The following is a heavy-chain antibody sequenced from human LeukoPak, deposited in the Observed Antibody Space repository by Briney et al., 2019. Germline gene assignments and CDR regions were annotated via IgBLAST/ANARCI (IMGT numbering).Heavy chain of an antibody. D-gene: IGHD3-22*01. CDR1: GFTFSSYS. Sequence: GGALRLSCAASGFTFSSYSMNWVRQAPGKGLEWVSSISSSRSYIYYAYSVKGRFTISRDNAKNSLYLQMNSLRAEDTAVYYCARDQVSRMIVEAAYYYGMDVWGQGTTVTVSS. CDR2: ISSSRSYI. CDR3: ARDQVSRMIVEAAYYYGMDV. V-gene: IGHV3-21*01. J-gene: IGHJ6*02.